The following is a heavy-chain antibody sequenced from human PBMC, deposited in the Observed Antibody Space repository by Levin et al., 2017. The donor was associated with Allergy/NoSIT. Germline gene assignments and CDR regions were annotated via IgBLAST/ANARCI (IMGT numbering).Heavy chain of an antibody. D-gene: IGHD1-26*01. CDR2: IRKKVNSYTT. Sequence: GGSLRLSCVASGFTFSDHYMDWVRQAPGKGLEWVGRIRKKVNSYTTEYAASVKGRFTFSRDDSKNSLYLQMTGLETEDTAVYFCARVGQVGTATGWLDSWGQGALVTVSS. CDR3: ARVGQVGTATGWLDS. CDR1: GFTFSDHY. J-gene: IGHJ5*01. V-gene: IGHV3-72*01.